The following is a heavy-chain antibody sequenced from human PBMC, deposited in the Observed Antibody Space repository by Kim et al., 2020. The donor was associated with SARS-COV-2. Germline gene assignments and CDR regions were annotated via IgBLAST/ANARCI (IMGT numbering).Heavy chain of an antibody. CDR2: ISRRSDYI. Sequence: GGSLRLSCVASGFTFSTYTMNWVRQAPGKGLEWVSSISRRSDYIYYADSVKGRFTISRDNAKDSLYLQMDSLRAEDTALYYCARDHDWNYGYYGMEVWGQGTMVTVSS. CDR3: ARDHDWNYGYYGMEV. V-gene: IGHV3-21*01. D-gene: IGHD1-1*01. J-gene: IGHJ6*02. CDR1: GFTFSTYT.